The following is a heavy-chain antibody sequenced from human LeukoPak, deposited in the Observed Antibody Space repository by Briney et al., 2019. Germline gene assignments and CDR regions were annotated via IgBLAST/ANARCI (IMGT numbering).Heavy chain of an antibody. J-gene: IGHJ4*02. V-gene: IGHV6-1*01. Sequence: SQTLSLTCAISGASVSSISATWNWIRQSPSRGLEWLGRTYYRSKWYNEYAVSVISRITINPDTSKNQFSLQLNSVTPEDTAVYYCARYSAKRFDYWGQGTLVTVSS. CDR2: TYYRSKWYN. CDR3: ARYSAKRFDY. D-gene: IGHD4-11*01. CDR1: GASVSSISAT.